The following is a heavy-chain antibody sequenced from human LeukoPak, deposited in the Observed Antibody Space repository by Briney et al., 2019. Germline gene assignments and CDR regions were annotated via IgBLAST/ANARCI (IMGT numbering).Heavy chain of an antibody. Sequence: SETLSLTCAVYGGSFSGYYWSWIRQPPGKGLEWIGEINHSGSTNYNPSLKSRVTISVDTSKNQFSLKLSSVTAADTAVYYCARDIYGDYDFWSGYSGYDAFDTWGQGTMVAVSS. CDR2: INHSGST. D-gene: IGHD3-3*01. V-gene: IGHV4-34*01. J-gene: IGHJ3*02. CDR3: ARDIYGDYDFWSGYSGYDAFDT. CDR1: GGSFSGYY.